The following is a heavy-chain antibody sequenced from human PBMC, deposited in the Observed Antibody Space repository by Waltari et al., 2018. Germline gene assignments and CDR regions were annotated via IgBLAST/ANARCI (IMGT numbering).Heavy chain of an antibody. V-gene: IGHV3-74*01. Sequence: VQLVESGGGLVQPGGSLRLSCAASGFIFSSYWMHWVRQVSGKGLVWISRIKGDGSFTDYADSVRGRFTISRDNAKTTLYLQMNSLGAEDTAVYFCVRDASWNIDYCGQGTLVTVSS. CDR3: VRDASWNIDY. D-gene: IGHD1-1*01. J-gene: IGHJ4*02. CDR2: IKGDGSFT. CDR1: GFIFSSYW.